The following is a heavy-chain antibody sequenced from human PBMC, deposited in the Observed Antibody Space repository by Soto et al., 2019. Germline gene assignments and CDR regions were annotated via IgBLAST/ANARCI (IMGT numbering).Heavy chain of an antibody. Sequence: GGSLRLSCAASGFTFSSYAMHWVCQAPGKGLERVAVISYDGSNKFSADSVKGRFTISRDNSKNTLYLQMNSLRVEDTAVYYCAKDSVSTAYYYYYMDVWGKGTTVTVSS. CDR3: AKDSVSTAYYYYYMDV. CDR2: ISYDGSNK. D-gene: IGHD1-1*01. J-gene: IGHJ6*03. CDR1: GFTFSSYA. V-gene: IGHV3-30*18.